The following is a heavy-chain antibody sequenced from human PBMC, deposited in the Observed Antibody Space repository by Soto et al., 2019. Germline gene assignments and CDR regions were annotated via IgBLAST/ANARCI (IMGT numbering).Heavy chain of an antibody. V-gene: IGHV3-11*04. CDR1: GFTFSDYY. J-gene: IGHJ6*02. CDR3: GGGIAALYYYYYGMDV. CDR2: IGGSGATI. D-gene: IGHD6-13*01. Sequence: QVQLVESGGGLVKPGGSLRLSCAASGFTFSDYYMTWIRQAPGKGLEWVSYIGGSGATIYYADSVKGRFTVSRDNAKNSLYLQMNSLGAEDTAIYYCGGGIAALYYYYYGMDVWGQGTTVTVSS.